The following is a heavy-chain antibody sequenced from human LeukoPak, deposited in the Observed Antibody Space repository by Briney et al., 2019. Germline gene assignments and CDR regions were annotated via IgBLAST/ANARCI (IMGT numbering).Heavy chain of an antibody. CDR1: GFTFSNFW. J-gene: IGHJ3*02. D-gene: IGHD4-23*01. Sequence: GGSLRLSCAASGFTFSNFWMRWVRQAPGNGLEWVASIKEDGSEKYYVDSVKGRFTISRDNAKNSLYLHMNSLRAEDAAVYYCVRNDGGAFDIWGQGTMVTVSS. CDR3: VRNDGGAFDI. V-gene: IGHV3-7*04. CDR2: IKEDGSEK.